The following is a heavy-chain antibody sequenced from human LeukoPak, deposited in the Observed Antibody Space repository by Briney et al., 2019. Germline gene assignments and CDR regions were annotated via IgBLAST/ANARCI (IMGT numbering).Heavy chain of an antibody. CDR1: GFTFSSNP. CDR2: INPSGGNT. Sequence: GGSLRLSCAGSGFTFSSNPLSWVRQAPGKGLEGVSAINPSGGNTYYADSVRGRFTISRDNSKNPLYLQMNTLRAEDTAVYYCATTKQARRYFDYWGQGTLVTVSS. V-gene: IGHV3-23*01. CDR3: ATTKQARRYFDY. J-gene: IGHJ4*02. D-gene: IGHD1-1*01.